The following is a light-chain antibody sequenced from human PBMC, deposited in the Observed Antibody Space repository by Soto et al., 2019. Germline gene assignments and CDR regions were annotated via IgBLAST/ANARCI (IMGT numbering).Light chain of an antibody. J-gene: IGLJ1*01. CDR3: AAWDGTGDV. CDR2: YDD. CDR1: SSNIGSNA. Sequence: QSVLTQPPSVSAAPRQRVTISCSGSSSNIGSNAVNWYQQLPGKAPKLLIYYDDLLPSGVSDRFSGSKSGTSASLAISGLQSEDEADYYCAAWDGTGDVFGTGTKVTVL. V-gene: IGLV1-36*01.